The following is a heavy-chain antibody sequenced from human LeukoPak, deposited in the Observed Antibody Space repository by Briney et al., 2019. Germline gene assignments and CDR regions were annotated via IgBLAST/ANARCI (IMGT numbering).Heavy chain of an antibody. CDR2: IYYSGST. CDR3: ARHGLYYYDSSGYYYFDY. CDR1: GGSISSSSYY. Sequence: SETLSLTCTVSGGSISSSSYYWGWIRQPPGRGLEWIGSIYYSGSTYYNPSLKSRVTISVDTSKNQFSLKLSSVTAADTAVYYCARHGLYYYDSSGYYYFDYWGQGTLVTVSS. J-gene: IGHJ4*02. D-gene: IGHD3-22*01. V-gene: IGHV4-39*01.